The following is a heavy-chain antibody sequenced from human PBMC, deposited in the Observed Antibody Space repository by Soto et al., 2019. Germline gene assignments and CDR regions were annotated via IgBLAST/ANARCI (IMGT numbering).Heavy chain of an antibody. J-gene: IGHJ6*02. CDR1: GFTFDDYT. CDR3: AKERAVVAPETINYFGMDV. V-gene: IGHV3-43*01. CDR2: ISWDGNST. Sequence: PGGSLRLSCAASGFTFDDYTLHWVRQAPGKGLEWVSLISWDGNSTYYADSVKGRFTISRDNSKNSLYLQMNSLRSEDTALYYCAKERAVVAPETINYFGMDVWGQGATVTVS. D-gene: IGHD2-2*01.